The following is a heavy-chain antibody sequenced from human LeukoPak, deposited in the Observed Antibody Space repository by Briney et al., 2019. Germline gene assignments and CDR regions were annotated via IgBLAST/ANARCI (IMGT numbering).Heavy chain of an antibody. CDR2: ISYDGSNK. J-gene: IGHJ4*02. V-gene: IGHV3-30-3*01. CDR3: ARERRGSHDY. D-gene: IGHD1-26*01. CDR1: GFTFSSYA. Sequence: PGGSLRLSCAASGFTFSSYAMHWVRQAPGKGLEWVAVISYDGSNKYYADSVKGRFTISRDNSKNTLYLQMNSLRAEDTAVYYCARERRGSHDYWGQGTLVTVSS.